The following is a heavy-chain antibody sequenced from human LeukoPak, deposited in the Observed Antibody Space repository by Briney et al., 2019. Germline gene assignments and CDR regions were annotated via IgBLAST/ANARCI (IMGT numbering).Heavy chain of an antibody. V-gene: IGHV4-59*11. CDR1: GGSISSRY. CDR3: ARDFSNYDFWSGYYKIGYMDV. CDR2: IYYSGST. J-gene: IGHJ6*03. Sequence: SETLSLTCTVSGGSISSRYWSWIRQPPGKGLEWIGYIYYSGSTNYNPSLKSRVTISVDTSKNQFSLKLSSVTAADTAVYYCARDFSNYDFWSGYYKIGYMDVWGKGTTVTVSS. D-gene: IGHD3-3*01.